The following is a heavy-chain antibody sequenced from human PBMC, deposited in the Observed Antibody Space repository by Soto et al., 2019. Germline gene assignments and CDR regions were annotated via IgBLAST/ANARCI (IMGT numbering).Heavy chain of an antibody. J-gene: IGHJ4*02. D-gene: IGHD6-19*01. Sequence: EVQLLESGGGLVQPGGSLRLSCAASGFTFSSDAMSWVRQAPGNGLEWVSGISGSGGSTYYADSVKGRFTISRDNSKNTLYLQMNSLRAEDTAEYYCAKGPGERWSSGWYAIFDYWGQGTLVTVSS. V-gene: IGHV3-23*01. CDR1: GFTFSSDA. CDR3: AKGPGERWSSGWYAIFDY. CDR2: ISGSGGST.